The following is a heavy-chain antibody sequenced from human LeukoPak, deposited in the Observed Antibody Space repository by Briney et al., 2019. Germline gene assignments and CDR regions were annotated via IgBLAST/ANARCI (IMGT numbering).Heavy chain of an antibody. CDR1: GGSISSSSYY. CDR2: IYYSGST. V-gene: IGHV4-39*01. D-gene: IGHD6-13*01. CDR3: ARTLYSSSWHIFDY. J-gene: IGHJ4*02. Sequence: SETLSLTCTVSGGSISSSSYYWGSIRQPPGKGLEWIGSIYYSGSTYYNPSLKSRVTISVDTSKNQFSLKLSSVTAADTAVYYCARTLYSSSWHIFDYWGQGTLVTVSS.